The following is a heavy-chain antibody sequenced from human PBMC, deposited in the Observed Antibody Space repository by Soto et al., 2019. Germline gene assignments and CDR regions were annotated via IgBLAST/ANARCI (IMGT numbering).Heavy chain of an antibody. J-gene: IGHJ4*02. D-gene: IGHD3-22*01. CDR2: INSDGSST. V-gene: IGHV3-74*01. Sequence: SLRLSCAASGFTFSSYWMHWVRQAPGKGLVWVSRINSDGSSTSYADSVKGRFTISRDNAKNTLYLQMNSLRAEDTAVYYCARFIDYYDSSGYLDYWGQGTLVTVSS. CDR3: ARFIDYYDSSGYLDY. CDR1: GFTFSSYW.